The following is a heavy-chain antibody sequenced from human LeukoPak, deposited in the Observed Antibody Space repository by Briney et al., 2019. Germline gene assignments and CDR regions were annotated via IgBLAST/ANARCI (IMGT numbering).Heavy chain of an antibody. Sequence: GGSLRLSCTVSGFTVSSNSMSWVRQAPGKGLEWVSFIYSDNTHYSDSVKGRFTISRDNSKNTLYLQMNSLRAEDTAVYYCARRGVLQDAFDIWGQGTMVTVSS. V-gene: IGHV3-53*01. J-gene: IGHJ3*02. D-gene: IGHD3-10*01. CDR2: IYSDNT. CDR3: ARRGVLQDAFDI. CDR1: GFTVSSNS.